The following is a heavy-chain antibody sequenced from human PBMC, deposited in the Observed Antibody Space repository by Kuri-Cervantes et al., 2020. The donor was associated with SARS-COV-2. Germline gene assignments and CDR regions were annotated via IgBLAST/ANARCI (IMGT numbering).Heavy chain of an antibody. Sequence: GGSLRLSCAASGFTFSSYAMSWVRQAPGKGLEWVSAISGSGGSTYYADSVKGRFTISRDNSKNTLYLQMNSLRSDDTAVYYCAKYDYGDSNWFDPWGQGTLVTVSS. D-gene: IGHD4-17*01. CDR3: AKYDYGDSNWFDP. V-gene: IGHV3-23*01. J-gene: IGHJ5*02. CDR2: ISGSGGST. CDR1: GFTFSSYA.